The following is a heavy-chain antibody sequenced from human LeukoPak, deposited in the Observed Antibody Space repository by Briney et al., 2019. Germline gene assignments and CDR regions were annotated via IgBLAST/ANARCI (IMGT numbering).Heavy chain of an antibody. CDR2: VFYSGGT. CDR1: GGSTTGYF. CDR3: ARRMSVTYDAFDL. J-gene: IGHJ3*01. D-gene: IGHD2-21*02. V-gene: IGHV4-59*08. Sequence: TSETLSLTCTISGGSTTGYFWSWIRQPPGKGLEWIGYVFYSGGTLYNPSLDSRVTISVDTSKTQFSLELTSVTAADTAVYYCARRMSVTYDAFDLWGRGTMVTVSS.